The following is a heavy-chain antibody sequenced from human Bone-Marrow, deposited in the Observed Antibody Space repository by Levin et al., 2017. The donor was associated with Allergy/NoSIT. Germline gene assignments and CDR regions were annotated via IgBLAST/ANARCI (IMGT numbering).Heavy chain of an antibody. D-gene: IGHD3-9*01. CDR3: ARQDVLRYFDWLSQGHFDY. Sequence: GGSLRLSCKGSGYSFTSYWIGWVRQMPGKGLEWMGIIYPGDSDTRYSPSFQGQVTISADKSISTAYLQWSSLKASDTAMYYCARQDVLRYFDWLSQGHFDYWGQGTLVTVSS. CDR1: GYSFTSYW. CDR2: IYPGDSDT. V-gene: IGHV5-51*01. J-gene: IGHJ4*02.